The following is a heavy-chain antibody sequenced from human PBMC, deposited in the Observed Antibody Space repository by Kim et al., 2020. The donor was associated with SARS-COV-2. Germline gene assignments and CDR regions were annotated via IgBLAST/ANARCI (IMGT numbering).Heavy chain of an antibody. D-gene: IGHD6-13*01. J-gene: IGHJ6*02. CDR3: ARLNAVAGIVRSVAHGLDL. CDR1: GFSVSGYV. V-gene: IGHV3-23*01. CDR2: ISGSGSRI. Sequence: GGSLRLSCGASGFSVSGYVINWVRQSPGKGLEWVSGISGSGSRIYYADAVKGRFTISRDNSKNTLYLQMNSLRAEDTATYFCARLNAVAGIVRSVAHGLDLWGQGTTVTVSS.